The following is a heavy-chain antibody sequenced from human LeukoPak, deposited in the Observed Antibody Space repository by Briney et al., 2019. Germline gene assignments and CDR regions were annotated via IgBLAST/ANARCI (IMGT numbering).Heavy chain of an antibody. Sequence: PSETLSLTCAVSGGSISSSTYYWAWIRQPPGKGLEWIGSVYYSGSAYYNPSLKSRVTISVDTSKNQFSLKLNSVTAADTAVYYCARDGLNWFDPWGQGTLVTVSS. CDR2: VYYSGSA. D-gene: IGHD3/OR15-3a*01. CDR3: ARDGLNWFDP. V-gene: IGHV4-39*02. CDR1: GGSISSSTYY. J-gene: IGHJ5*02.